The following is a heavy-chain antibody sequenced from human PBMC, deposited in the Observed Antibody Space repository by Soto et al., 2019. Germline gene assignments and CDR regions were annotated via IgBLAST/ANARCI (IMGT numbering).Heavy chain of an antibody. J-gene: IGHJ4*02. CDR1: GFTFSDYY. CDR3: ARSGDNHNVLDY. CDR2: SSNSGSFT. V-gene: IGHV3-11*06. Sequence: QVQLVESGGDLVKPGGSLRLSCEGSGFTFSDYYMSWIRQAPGRGLEWISYSSNSGSFTRYSDSVKGRFSVSRNNTKNFLFLQMNSLRAEDTAVYYCARSGDNHNVLDYWGPVTPVTVSS. D-gene: IGHD2-21*02.